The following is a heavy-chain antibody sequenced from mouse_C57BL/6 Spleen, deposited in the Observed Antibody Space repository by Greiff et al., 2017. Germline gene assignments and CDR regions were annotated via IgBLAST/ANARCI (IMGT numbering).Heavy chain of an antibody. CDR1: GYTFTSYG. CDR3: ASVYGSSYVGYFDY. V-gene: IGHV1-81*01. CDR2: IYPRSGNT. Sequence: LVESGAELARPGASVKLSCKASGYTFTSYGISWVKQRTGQGLEWIGEIYPRSGNTYYNEKFKGKATLTADKSSSTAYMELRSLTSEDSAVYFCASVYGSSYVGYFDYWGQGTTLTVSS. D-gene: IGHD1-1*01. J-gene: IGHJ2*01.